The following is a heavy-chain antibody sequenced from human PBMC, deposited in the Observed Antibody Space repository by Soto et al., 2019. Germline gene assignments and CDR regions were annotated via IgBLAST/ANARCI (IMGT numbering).Heavy chain of an antibody. D-gene: IGHD2-2*01. CDR1: GGSISIGGYY. V-gene: IGHV4-31*03. CDR2: IYYSGST. CDR3: ARETSCSSTSCLYFDY. Sequence: SETLSLTCTVSGGSISIGGYYWSWILQHPGKGLEWIGYIYYSGSTYYNPSLKSRVTISVDTSKNQFSLKLSSVTAADTAVYYCARETSCSSTSCLYFDYWGQGTLVTVSS. J-gene: IGHJ4*02.